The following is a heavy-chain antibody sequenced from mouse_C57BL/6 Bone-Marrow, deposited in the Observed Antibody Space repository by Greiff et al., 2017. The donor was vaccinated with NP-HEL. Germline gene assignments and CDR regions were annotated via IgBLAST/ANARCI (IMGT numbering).Heavy chain of an antibody. D-gene: IGHD1-1*01. J-gene: IGHJ2*01. CDR3: ARRENLLRDY. Sequence: VQLQQSGAELAKPGASVKLSCKASGYTFTSYWMHWVKQRPGQGLEWIGYINPSSGYTKYNQKFKDKATLTAEKSSSTAYMQLSSLTYEDSAVYYCARRENLLRDYWGQGTTLTVSA. CDR1: GYTFTSYW. V-gene: IGHV1-7*01. CDR2: INPSSGYT.